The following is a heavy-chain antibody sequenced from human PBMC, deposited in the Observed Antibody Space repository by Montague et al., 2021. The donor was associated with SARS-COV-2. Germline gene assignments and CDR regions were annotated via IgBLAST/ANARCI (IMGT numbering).Heavy chain of an antibody. CDR2: IFHSGIT. V-gene: IGHV4-59*13. Sequence: SETLSLTCSVSGGSISSYYWRWIRQSPGKGLEWIGYIFHSGITDYNPSLKSRVTISVDMSKDQFSLQLNSVTAADSAVYYCAGTEYNWNDWFDPWGQGTLVTVSS. CDR3: AGTEYNWNDWFDP. CDR1: GGSISSYY. J-gene: IGHJ5*02. D-gene: IGHD1-20*01.